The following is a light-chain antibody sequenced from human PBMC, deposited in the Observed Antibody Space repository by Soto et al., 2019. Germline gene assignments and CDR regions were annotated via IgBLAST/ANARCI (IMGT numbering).Light chain of an antibody. V-gene: IGKV3-20*01. J-gene: IGKJ1*01. CDR2: GAS. Sequence: EIVLTQSPDSLSLSPGERATLSCRASQSVSTGYLVWYQQRPGQAPRVLIYGASNRATGIPDRFSGSGSGTDFTLTISRLQPEDFAVYYCQQFGGSPPMTFGQGTKVE. CDR3: QQFGGSPPMT. CDR1: QSVSTGY.